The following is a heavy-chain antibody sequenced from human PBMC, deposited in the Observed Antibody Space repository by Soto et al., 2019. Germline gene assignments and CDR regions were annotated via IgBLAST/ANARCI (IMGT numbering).Heavy chain of an antibody. J-gene: IGHJ4*02. D-gene: IGHD3-16*02. V-gene: IGHV3-23*01. CDR1: GFTFSSYA. CDR3: ANLPITFGGVIGDY. Sequence: GGSLRLSCAASGFTFSSYAMSWVRQAPGKGLEWVSAISGSGGSTYYADSVKGRFTISRDNSKNTLYLQMNSLRAEDTAVYYCANLPITFGGVIGDYWGQGTLVTVSS. CDR2: ISGSGGST.